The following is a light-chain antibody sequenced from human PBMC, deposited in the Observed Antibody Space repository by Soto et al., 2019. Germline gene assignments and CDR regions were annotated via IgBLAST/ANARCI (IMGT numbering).Light chain of an antibody. CDR1: ESISIC. V-gene: IGKV1-5*03. CDR3: QQYNRRWT. Sequence: DIQMTQSPSTLSAALGDTVTITCRASESISICFAWYQQKPGKAPNLLIHKASSLQSEVPSRFSGSGSGTEFTLTISSLQPDDYATYYCQQYNRRWTCGRGTKVDNK. CDR2: KAS. J-gene: IGKJ1*01.